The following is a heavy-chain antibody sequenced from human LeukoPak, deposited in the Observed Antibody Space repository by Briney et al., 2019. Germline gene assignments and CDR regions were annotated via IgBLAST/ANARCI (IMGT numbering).Heavy chain of an antibody. CDR1: GFTFSNYW. V-gene: IGHV3-7*01. J-gene: IGHJ4*02. D-gene: IGHD4-17*01. Sequence: QPGGSLRLSCAASGFTFSNYWISWVRQAPGKGLEWVANIKEDGSEKYYVDSVKGRFTLSRDNAKNSPYLQMNSLRAEDTAVYYCARGHYGLDCWGQGTLVIVSS. CDR2: IKEDGSEK. CDR3: ARGHYGLDC.